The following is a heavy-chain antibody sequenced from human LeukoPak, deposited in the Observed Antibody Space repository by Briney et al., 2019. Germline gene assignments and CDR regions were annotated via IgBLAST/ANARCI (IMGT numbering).Heavy chain of an antibody. Sequence: SETLSLTCAVSGGSISSSNWWSWVRQPPGKGLEWIGYIYYSGSTNYNPSLKSRVTISVDTSKNQFSLKLSSVTAADTAVYYCARPDSSGYYAGPAFDIWGQGTMVTVSS. D-gene: IGHD3-22*01. CDR1: GGSISSSNW. CDR3: ARPDSSGYYAGPAFDI. J-gene: IGHJ3*02. V-gene: IGHV4-4*02. CDR2: IYYSGST.